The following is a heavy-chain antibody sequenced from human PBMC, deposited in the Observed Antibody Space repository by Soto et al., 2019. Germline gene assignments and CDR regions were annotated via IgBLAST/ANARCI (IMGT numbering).Heavy chain of an antibody. Sequence: QVQLQESGPGLVKPSQTLSLTCTVSGGSISSGDYYWSWIRQHPGKGLEWIGYIYWSGSTYYNPAPPCLVTILVITSENQFSLILRSVTAADTAVYPCARAPGRYCYMDFWGKGTPVTVSS. J-gene: IGHJ6*03. CDR2: IYWSGST. CDR1: GGSISSGDYY. V-gene: IGHV4-31*01. CDR3: ARAPGRYCYMDF.